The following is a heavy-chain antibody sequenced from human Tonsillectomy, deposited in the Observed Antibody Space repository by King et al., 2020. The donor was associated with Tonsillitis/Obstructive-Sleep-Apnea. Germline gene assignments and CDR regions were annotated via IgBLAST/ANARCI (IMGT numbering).Heavy chain of an antibody. D-gene: IGHD2/OR15-2a*01. J-gene: IGHJ6*03. CDR3: ARVRHSINHYYYMDV. CDR1: GGSFSGYS. V-gene: IGHV4-34*01. CDR2: INHSGST. Sequence: VQLPQWGAGLLKPSETLSLTCAVYGGSFSGYSWTWIRQPPGKGLEWIGEINHSGSTNYNPPLKSRVTMSVDTSKNQFSLKLSSVTAADTAVYYCARVRHSINHYYYMDVWGKGTTVTVSS.